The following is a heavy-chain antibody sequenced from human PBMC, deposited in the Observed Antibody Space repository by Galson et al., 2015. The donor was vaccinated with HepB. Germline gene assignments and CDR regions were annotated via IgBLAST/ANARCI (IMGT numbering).Heavy chain of an antibody. CDR3: ARVRQWLDAFDI. Sequence: SLRLSCAASGFTFSSYWMHWVRQAPGKGLVWVSRINSDGSSTSYADSVKGRFTISRDNAKNTLYLQMNSLRAEDTAVYYCARVRQWLDAFDIWGQGTMVTVSS. D-gene: IGHD6-19*01. CDR2: INSDGSST. V-gene: IGHV3-74*01. J-gene: IGHJ3*02. CDR1: GFTFSSYW.